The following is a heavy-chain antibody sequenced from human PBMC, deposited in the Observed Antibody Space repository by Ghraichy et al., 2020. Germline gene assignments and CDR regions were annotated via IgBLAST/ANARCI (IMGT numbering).Heavy chain of an antibody. CDR2: IYYSGST. Sequence: SETLSLTCTVSGGSISGSSYYWGWIRQPPGKGLEWIGSIYYSGSTYYNPSLKSRVTISVDTSKNQFSLKLSSVTAADTAVYYCARHGGSSGGTGGYYYYGMDVWGQGTTVTVSS. CDR1: GGSISGSSYY. D-gene: IGHD6-19*01. CDR3: ARHGGSSGGTGGYYYYGMDV. V-gene: IGHV4-39*01. J-gene: IGHJ6*02.